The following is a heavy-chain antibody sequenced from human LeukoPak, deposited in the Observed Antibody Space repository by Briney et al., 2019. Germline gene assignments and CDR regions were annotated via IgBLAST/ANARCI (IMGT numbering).Heavy chain of an antibody. CDR2: IYSDGTHS. CDR1: GFSVTSHG. V-gene: IGHV3-33*08. CDR3: ANVPPYYMAV. Sequence: GGSLRLSCEASGFSVTSHGMHWVRQAPGKGLEWVALIYSDGTHSFYADSVRGRFTISRDNSKNTLYLQMNSLRADDSAVYYCANVPPYYMAVWDKGTTVTVSS. J-gene: IGHJ6*03.